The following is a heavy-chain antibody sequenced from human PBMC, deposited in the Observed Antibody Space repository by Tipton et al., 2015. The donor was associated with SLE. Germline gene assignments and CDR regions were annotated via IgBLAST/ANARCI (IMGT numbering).Heavy chain of an antibody. CDR1: GYTFTSYC. CDR3: ARLGDWDFYYYMDV. J-gene: IGHJ6*03. Sequence: QSGAEVKKPGASVKVSCKASGYTFTSYCITWVRQAPGQGLEWMGWFSGYNGNTNYAQKLQGRVTMTTDTSTSTAYMELRSLRSDDTAVYYCARLGDWDFYYYMDVWGKGTTVTVSS. CDR2: FSGYNGNT. V-gene: IGHV1-18*01. D-gene: IGHD3-16*01.